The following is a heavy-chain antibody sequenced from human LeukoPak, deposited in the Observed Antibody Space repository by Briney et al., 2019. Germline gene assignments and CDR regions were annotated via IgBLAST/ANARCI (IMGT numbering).Heavy chain of an antibody. D-gene: IGHD2-8*02. CDR1: GYTFTSYD. Sequence: ASVKVSCKASGYTFTSYDINWVRQATGQGLEWMGWMNPNSGNTGYAQKFQGRVTMTRNTSISTAYMELSSLRSEDTAVYYCARDAGTGYYYYMDVWGKGTTVTVSS. CDR3: ARDAGTGYYYYMDV. CDR2: MNPNSGNT. V-gene: IGHV1-8*01. J-gene: IGHJ6*03.